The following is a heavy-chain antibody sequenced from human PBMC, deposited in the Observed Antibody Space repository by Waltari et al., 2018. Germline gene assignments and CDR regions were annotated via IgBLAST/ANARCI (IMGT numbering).Heavy chain of an antibody. V-gene: IGHV4-4*02. CDR2: ISHWRFT. D-gene: IGHD2-15*01. J-gene: IGHJ4*02. Sequence: QVQLQESGPGLVKPSGTLSLTCAVSGASITTRYWWNWVRQSPGKGLEWIGEISHWRFTNDNPSLEVRISISLDESKNQFSLQLSSVTAADTAMYYCATVIAGCSASSCYLDSWGQGTLVTVSS. CDR1: GASITTRYW. CDR3: ATVIAGCSASSCYLDS.